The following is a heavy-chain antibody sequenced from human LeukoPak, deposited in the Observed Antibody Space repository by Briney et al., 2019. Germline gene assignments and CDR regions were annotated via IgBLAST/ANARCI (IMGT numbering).Heavy chain of an antibody. CDR2: IYSGGST. Sequence: GGSLRLSCAASEFSVGSNYMTWVRQAPGKGLEWVSLIYSGGSTYYADSVKGRFTISRDNSKNTLYLQMNSLRAEDTAVYYCAKVRFLGYYYMDVWGKGTTVTVSS. D-gene: IGHD3-3*01. CDR3: AKVRFLGYYYMDV. CDR1: EFSVGSNY. J-gene: IGHJ6*03. V-gene: IGHV3-66*01.